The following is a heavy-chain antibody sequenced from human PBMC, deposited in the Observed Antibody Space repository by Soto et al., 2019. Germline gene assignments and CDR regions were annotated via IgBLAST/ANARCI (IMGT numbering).Heavy chain of an antibody. D-gene: IGHD4-17*01. Sequence: ASVKVSCKASGYTFTGYYMHWVRQAPGQGLEWMGWINPNSGGTNYAQKFQGWVTMTRDTSISTAYMELSRLRSDDTAVYYCARDLAGLTVTTFFRRGHDAFAIWGQGTMVTVSS. CDR3: ARDLAGLTVTTFFRRGHDAFAI. CDR2: INPNSGGT. J-gene: IGHJ3*02. V-gene: IGHV1-2*04. CDR1: GYTFTGYY.